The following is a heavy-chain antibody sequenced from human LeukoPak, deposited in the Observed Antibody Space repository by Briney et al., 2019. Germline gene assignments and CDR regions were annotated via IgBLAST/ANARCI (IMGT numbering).Heavy chain of an antibody. Sequence: PGGSLRLSCVASGFTVSSEYMSWVRQAPGKRLEWVSLIYSGGKTYYEDSVKGRFSISRDHSESTLYLQMNSLRSEDTAVYYCARHFFKAATIHFDYWGQGALVTVSS. CDR3: ARHFFKAATIHFDY. CDR1: GFTVSSEY. V-gene: IGHV3-66*02. D-gene: IGHD5-24*01. J-gene: IGHJ4*02. CDR2: IYSGGKT.